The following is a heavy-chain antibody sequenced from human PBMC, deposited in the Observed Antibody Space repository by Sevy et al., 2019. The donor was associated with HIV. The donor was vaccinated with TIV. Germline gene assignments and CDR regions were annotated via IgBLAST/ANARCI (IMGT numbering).Heavy chain of an antibody. CDR3: ARDGLTYGGMDV. D-gene: IGHD1-20*01. CDR1: GDSVSSNNAA. V-gene: IGHV6-1*01. J-gene: IGHJ6*02. CDR2: TFYRSNWYN. Sequence: QSQTLSLTCAISGDSVSSNNAAWNWIRQSPSRGLEWLGRTFYRSNWYNDYAVTMKCRITINPDTSKNQLSLQLTSVTPEDTAVYYCARDGLTYGGMDVWGQGTTVTVSS.